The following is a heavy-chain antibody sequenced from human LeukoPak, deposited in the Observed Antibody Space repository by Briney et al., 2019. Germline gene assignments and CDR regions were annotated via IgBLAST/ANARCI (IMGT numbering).Heavy chain of an antibody. CDR2: ISSSSSYI. CDR1: GFTFSSYS. J-gene: IGHJ4*02. CDR3: AGERNWGFDY. D-gene: IGHD7-27*01. Sequence: GGSLRLSCAASGFTFSSYSMDWVRQAPGKGLEWVSSISSSSSYIYYADSVKGRFTISRDNAKNSLYLRMNSLRAEDTAVYYCAGERNWGFDYWGQGTLVTVSS. V-gene: IGHV3-21*01.